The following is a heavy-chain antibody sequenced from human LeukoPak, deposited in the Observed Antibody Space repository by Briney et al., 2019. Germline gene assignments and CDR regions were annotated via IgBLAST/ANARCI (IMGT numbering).Heavy chain of an antibody. D-gene: IGHD1-26*01. CDR3: ARDKAFSGSYFSPYYYFDY. CDR1: GGSISSYY. J-gene: IGHJ4*02. CDR2: IYYSGST. V-gene: IGHV4-59*12. Sequence: PSETLSLTCTVSGGSISSYYWSWIRQPPGKGLEWIGSIYYSGSTYYNPSLKSRVTISVDTSKNQFSLKLSSVTAADTAVYYCARDKAFSGSYFSPYYYFDYWGQGTLVTVSS.